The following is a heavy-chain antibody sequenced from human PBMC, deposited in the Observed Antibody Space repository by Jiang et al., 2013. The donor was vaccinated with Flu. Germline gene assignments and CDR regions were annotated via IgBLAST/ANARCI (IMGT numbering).Heavy chain of an antibody. CDR1: GVSISSXGYH. Sequence: VSGVSISSXGYHWSWIRQQPGKGLEWIGYIYYRGATYYNPSLQSRIAISLATSKNQFSLKLSSVTAADTAVYYCARVRYSGYDSYYFDYWGQGTLVTVSS. V-gene: IGHV4-31*02. CDR2: IYYRGAT. D-gene: IGHD5-12*01. CDR3: ARVRYSGYDSYYFDY. J-gene: IGHJ4*02.